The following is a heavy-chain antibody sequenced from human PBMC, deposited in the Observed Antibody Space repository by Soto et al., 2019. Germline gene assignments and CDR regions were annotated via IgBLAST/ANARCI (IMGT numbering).Heavy chain of an antibody. Sequence: QVQLVQSGAEVKKPGASVKVSCKASGYTFTSYAMHWVRQAPGQRLEWMGWINAGNGNTKYSQMFQGRVTITRDTSASTAYMELSSLRSEATAVYYCAGSYYYDSSGYSSLYYYYGMDVWGQGTTVTVSS. CDR1: GYTFTSYA. CDR2: INAGNGNT. J-gene: IGHJ6*02. V-gene: IGHV1-3*01. D-gene: IGHD3-22*01. CDR3: AGSYYYDSSGYSSLYYYYGMDV.